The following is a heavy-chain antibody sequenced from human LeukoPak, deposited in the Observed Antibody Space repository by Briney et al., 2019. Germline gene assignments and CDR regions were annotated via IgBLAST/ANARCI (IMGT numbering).Heavy chain of an antibody. CDR1: GFTFSSYA. Sequence: PGGSLRLSCAASGFTFSSYAMSWVRQAPGKGLEWVSAISGSGGSTYYADSVKGRFTISRDNSKNTLYLQMNSLRAEDTAVYYRAKAITIFGVVNSVGAFDIWGQGTMVTVSS. CDR2: ISGSGGST. CDR3: AKAITIFGVVNSVGAFDI. D-gene: IGHD3-3*01. V-gene: IGHV3-23*01. J-gene: IGHJ3*02.